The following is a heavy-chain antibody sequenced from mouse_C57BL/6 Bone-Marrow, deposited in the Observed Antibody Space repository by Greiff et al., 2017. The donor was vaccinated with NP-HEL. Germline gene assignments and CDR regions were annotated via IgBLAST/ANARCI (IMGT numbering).Heavy chain of an antibody. D-gene: IGHD2-3*01. Sequence: EVKLVESGGGLVKPGGSLKLSCAASGFTFGDYGMHWVRQAPEKGLEWVAYISSGSSTIYYADTVKGRFTISRDNAKNTLFLQMTSLRSEDTAMYYCARQPMRWLLYYFDYWGQGTTLTVSS. CDR3: ARQPMRWLLYYFDY. CDR2: ISSGSSTI. J-gene: IGHJ2*01. CDR1: GFTFGDYG. V-gene: IGHV5-17*01.